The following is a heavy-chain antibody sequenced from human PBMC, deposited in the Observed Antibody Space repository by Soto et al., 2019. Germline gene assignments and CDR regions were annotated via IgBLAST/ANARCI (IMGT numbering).Heavy chain of an antibody. D-gene: IGHD4-4*01. J-gene: IGHJ5*02. V-gene: IGHV4-39*01. CDR1: GGSISTSGYF. Sequence: QLQLQESGPGLVKPSETLSLTCTVSGGSISTSGYFWGWIRQPPGKGLEWIGTIYYSGSTYYNPSLKSRVTIPVDTSKNQFSLKLSSVTAADTAVYYCATSNWFDPWGQGTLVTVSS. CDR3: ATSNWFDP. CDR2: IYYSGST.